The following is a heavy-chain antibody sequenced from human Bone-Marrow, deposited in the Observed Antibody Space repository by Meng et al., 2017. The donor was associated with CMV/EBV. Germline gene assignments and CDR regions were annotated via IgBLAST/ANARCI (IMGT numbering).Heavy chain of an antibody. CDR2: INPNSGGT. D-gene: IGHD1-26*01. CDR3: ARDLYSGSSFSLFDY. J-gene: IGHJ4*02. CDR1: GYTFTGYY. V-gene: IGHV1-2*02. Sequence: ASVKVSCKASGYTFTGYYMHWVRQAPGQGLEWMGWINPNSGGTNYAQKFQGRVTMTRDTSISTAYMELSSLRSEDTAVYYCARDLYSGSSFSLFDYWGQGTLVTVSS.